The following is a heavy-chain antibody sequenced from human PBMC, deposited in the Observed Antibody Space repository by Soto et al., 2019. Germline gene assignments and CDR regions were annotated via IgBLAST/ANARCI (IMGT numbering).Heavy chain of an antibody. J-gene: IGHJ6*02. Sequence: QVQLVQSGAEVKKPGSSVKVSCKASGGTFRSYSISWVRQAPGQGLEWMGGIIPIFDITNYAQKFQGRVTITADESTSTAHRELSSLGSDDTAVYYCAKPDEGGYSSNHHYYYALDVWGQGTTVTV. V-gene: IGHV1-69*01. CDR3: AKPDEGGYSSNHHYYYALDV. CDR2: IIPIFDIT. CDR1: GGTFRSYS. D-gene: IGHD3-22*01.